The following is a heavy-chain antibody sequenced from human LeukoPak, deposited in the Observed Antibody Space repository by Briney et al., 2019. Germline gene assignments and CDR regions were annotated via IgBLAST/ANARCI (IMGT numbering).Heavy chain of an antibody. CDR3: AKDLTYESSGTVIDN. V-gene: IGHV3-43*01. Sequence: PGGSLRLSCAASGFIFDDYTMHWVRQGPGKTLEWVALVSWDGTPYYADSAKGRFTISRDNSKNALYLEMDSLRTDDTAFYYCAKDLTYESSGTVIDNWGQGTLVTVSS. J-gene: IGHJ4*02. CDR1: GFIFDDYT. D-gene: IGHD3-22*01. CDR2: VSWDGTP.